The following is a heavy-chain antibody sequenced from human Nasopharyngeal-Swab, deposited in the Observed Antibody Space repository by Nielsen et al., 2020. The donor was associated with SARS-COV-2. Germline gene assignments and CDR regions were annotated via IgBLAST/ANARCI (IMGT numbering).Heavy chain of an antibody. J-gene: IGHJ4*02. CDR1: GYTFTGYY. CDR3: ASRYCTNGVCYVDY. CDR2: INPNSGGT. Sequence: ASVKVSCKAAGYTFTGYYMHWVRQPPAQGLEWMGWINPNSGGTNYAQKFQGRVTMTRDTSISTAYMQLSRLRSDDTAVYYCASRYCTNGVCYVDYWGQGTLVTVSS. V-gene: IGHV1-2*02. D-gene: IGHD2-8*01.